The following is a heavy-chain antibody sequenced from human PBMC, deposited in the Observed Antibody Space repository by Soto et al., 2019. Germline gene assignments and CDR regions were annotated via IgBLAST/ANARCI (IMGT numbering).Heavy chain of an antibody. V-gene: IGHV1-18*01. CDR3: ARVGDTYYDYVWGSYRYYYFDY. CDR1: GYTFTSYG. J-gene: IGHJ4*02. Sequence: QVQLVQSGAEVKKPGASVKVSCKASGYTFTSYGISWVRQAPGQGLEWMGWISAYHGNTNYAQKLQGRVTMTTDTSTSTAYMELRRLRSDATAVYYCARVGDTYYDYVWGSYRYYYFDYWGQGTLVTVSS. CDR2: ISAYHGNT. D-gene: IGHD3-16*02.